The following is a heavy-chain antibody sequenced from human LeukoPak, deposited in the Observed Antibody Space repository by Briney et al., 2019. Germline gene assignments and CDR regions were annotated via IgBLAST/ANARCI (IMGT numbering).Heavy chain of an antibody. CDR2: INPNSGGT. D-gene: IGHD3-9*01. CDR1: GYTFTGYY. J-gene: IGHJ4*02. V-gene: IGHV1-2*02. CDR3: ARGVLRYFDWLSMPRGALDY. Sequence: ASVKVSCKASGYTFTGYYMHWVRQAPGQGLEWMGWINPNSGGTNYAQKFQGRVTMTRDTSISTAYMELSRLRSDDTAVYYCARGVLRYFDWLSMPRGALDYWGQGTLVTVSS.